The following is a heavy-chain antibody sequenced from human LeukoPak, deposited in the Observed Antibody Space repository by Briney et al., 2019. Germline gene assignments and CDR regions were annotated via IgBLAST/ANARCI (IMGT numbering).Heavy chain of an antibody. D-gene: IGHD3-16*02. V-gene: IGHV4-59*01. Sequence: KPSETLSLTCTVSGGSINSYYWSWIRQPPGKGLEWLAYIYYSGSTNYNPSLKSRVTISVDTSKNQFSLKLSSVTAADTAVYYCARTDSVYDYVWGSYRYDGYYFDYWGQGTLVTVSS. CDR1: GGSINSYY. CDR2: IYYSGST. J-gene: IGHJ4*02. CDR3: ARTDSVYDYVWGSYRYDGYYFDY.